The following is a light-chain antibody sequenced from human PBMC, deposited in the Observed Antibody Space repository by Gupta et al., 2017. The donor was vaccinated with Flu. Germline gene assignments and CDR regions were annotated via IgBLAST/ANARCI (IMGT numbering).Light chain of an antibody. CDR1: ESVSSN. CDR3: QHYRHWPL. Sequence: SPATLSVSPGERVTLSCRASESVSSNLDWYQRKPGQPPRLLIYGASNRAAGVPARFSGSGSGTDFTLTISSLQSEDSAIYDWQHYRHWPLFGQGTRLEVK. V-gene: IGKV3-15*01. CDR2: GAS. J-gene: IGKJ2*01.